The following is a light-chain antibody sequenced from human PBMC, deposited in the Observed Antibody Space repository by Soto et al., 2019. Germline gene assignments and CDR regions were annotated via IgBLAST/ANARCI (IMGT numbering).Light chain of an antibody. CDR2: GAS. Sequence: EIVLTQSPGTLSLSPGERATLSCRASQSVSSSYLAWYQQKPGQAPRLLIYGASSRATGIPDRFSGSGSGTDVTLTISRREPEDFAVYYCQQYGSSPYTCGQGTKLELK. J-gene: IGKJ2*01. CDR3: QQYGSSPYT. V-gene: IGKV3-20*01. CDR1: QSVSSSY.